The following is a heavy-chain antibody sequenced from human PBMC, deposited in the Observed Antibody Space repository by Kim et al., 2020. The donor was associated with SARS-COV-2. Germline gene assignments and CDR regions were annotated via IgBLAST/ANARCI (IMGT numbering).Heavy chain of an antibody. Sequence: GGSLRLSCAASGFIFNDYHMHWVRQVPGKGLEWVAVIWYDGSQQYYTDSVKGRFTISRDNFENTLFLQMNSLRAEDTAVYYCVREPRGGTHGFDVWGQGTTVTVSS. J-gene: IGHJ6*02. CDR1: GFIFNDYH. CDR2: IWYDGSQQ. CDR3: VREPRGGTHGFDV. V-gene: IGHV3-33*01.